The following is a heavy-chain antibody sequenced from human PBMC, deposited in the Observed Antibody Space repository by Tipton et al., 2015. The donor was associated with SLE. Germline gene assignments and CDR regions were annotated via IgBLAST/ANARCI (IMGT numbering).Heavy chain of an antibody. CDR3: ARRDFTNCYDY. Sequence: SLRLSCAASGFTFSSYAMNWVRQAPGKGLEWVSLISGNGRGKYYADSVKGRFTISRDNSKNTLYLQMNSLRAEDTAVYYCARRDFTNCYDYWGQGTVVTVSS. V-gene: IGHV3-23*01. CDR1: GFTFSSYA. D-gene: IGHD3-3*01. CDR2: ISGNGRGK. J-gene: IGHJ4*02.